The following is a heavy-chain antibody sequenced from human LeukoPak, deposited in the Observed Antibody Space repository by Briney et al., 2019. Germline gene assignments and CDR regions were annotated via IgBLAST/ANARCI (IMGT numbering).Heavy chain of an antibody. V-gene: IGHV4-39*01. CDR3: ALGVGAPRGLDY. J-gene: IGHJ4*02. Sequence: SETLSLTCTVSGASISSSSYYWGWIRQPPGKGLEWIGSIYHSGSTYYNPSLKSRVTISVDTSKNQFSLKLNSVTAADTAVYYCALGVGAPRGLDYWGQGTLVTVSS. CDR1: GASISSSSYY. D-gene: IGHD1-26*01. CDR2: IYHSGST.